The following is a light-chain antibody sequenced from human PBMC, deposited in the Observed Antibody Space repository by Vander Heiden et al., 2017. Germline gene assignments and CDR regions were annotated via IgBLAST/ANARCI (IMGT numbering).Light chain of an antibody. CDR3: AAWDDSLSAVV. V-gene: IGLV1-47*01. J-gene: IGLJ2*01. CDR1: SSNIGSNY. CDR2: RNN. Sequence: QSVLPQPPSSSGTPGQRVTISCSGSSSNIGSNYVYWYQQLPGTAPKLLIYRNNQRPSGVRDRFSGSKSGTSASLAISGLRSEDEADYYCAAWDDSLSAVVFGGGTKLTVL.